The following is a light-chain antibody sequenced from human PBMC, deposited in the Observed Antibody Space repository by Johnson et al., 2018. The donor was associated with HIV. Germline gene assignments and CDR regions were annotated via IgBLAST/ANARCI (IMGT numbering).Light chain of an antibody. CDR1: SSNIGNNY. CDR2: DNN. V-gene: IGLV1-51*01. Sequence: QLVLTQPPSVSAAPGQKVTISCSGSSSNIGNNYVSWYQQLPGTAPKLLIYDNNKRPSGIPDRFSGSKSGTSATLGITGLQTGDEADYYCGTWDSSLSAYVLGTGTKVTVL. CDR3: GTWDSSLSAYV. J-gene: IGLJ1*01.